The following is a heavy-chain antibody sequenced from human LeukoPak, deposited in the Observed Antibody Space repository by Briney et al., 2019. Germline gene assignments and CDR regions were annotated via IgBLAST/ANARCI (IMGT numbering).Heavy chain of an antibody. CDR3: ASNRPYDSSGYYSTAFDI. Sequence: GASVKVSCKASGGTFSSYAISWVRQAPGQGLEWMGGIIPICGTANYAQKFQGRVTITTDESTSTAYMELSSLRSEDTAVYYCASNRPYDSSGYYSTAFDIWGQGTMVTVSS. V-gene: IGHV1-69*05. CDR1: GGTFSSYA. J-gene: IGHJ3*02. D-gene: IGHD3-22*01. CDR2: IIPICGTA.